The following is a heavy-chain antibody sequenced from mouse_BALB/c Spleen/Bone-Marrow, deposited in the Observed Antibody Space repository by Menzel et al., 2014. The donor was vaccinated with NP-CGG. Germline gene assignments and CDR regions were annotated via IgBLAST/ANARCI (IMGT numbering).Heavy chain of an antibody. Sequence: EVKLVESGAELVKPGASVKLSCTASGFNIKDTYMHWVKQRPEQGLEWIGRIDPANGNTKYDPKFQGKATITADTSSNTAYLQLSSLTSEDTAVYYCALYYYSSSGFAYWGQGTLVTVSA. V-gene: IGHV14-3*02. CDR1: GFNIKDTY. CDR2: IDPANGNT. D-gene: IGHD1-1*01. CDR3: ALYYYSSSGFAY. J-gene: IGHJ3*01.